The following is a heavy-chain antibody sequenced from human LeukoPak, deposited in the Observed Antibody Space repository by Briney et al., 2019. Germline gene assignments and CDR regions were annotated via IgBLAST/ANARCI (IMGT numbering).Heavy chain of an antibody. CDR3: ARDRRGSSSWYDAFDI. CDR2: MNPNSGNT. J-gene: IGHJ3*02. D-gene: IGHD6-13*01. Sequence: ASVKVSCKASGYTFTSYDINWVRQATGQGLEWMGWMNPNSGNTGYAQKFQGRVTITRNTSISTAYMELSRLRSDDTAVYYCARDRRGSSSWYDAFDIWGQGTMVTVSS. CDR1: GYTFTSYD. V-gene: IGHV1-8*03.